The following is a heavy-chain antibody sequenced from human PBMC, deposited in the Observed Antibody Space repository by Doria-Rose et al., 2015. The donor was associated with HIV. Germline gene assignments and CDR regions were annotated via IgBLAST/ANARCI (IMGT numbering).Heavy chain of an antibody. J-gene: IGHJ4*02. CDR1: GVSLSSPGMG. CDR3: ARIKSSRWYHKYYFDF. V-gene: IGHV2-26*01. Sequence: SGPVLVKPTETLTLTCTVSGVSLSSPGMGVSWIRQPPGKALEWLANIFSDDERSYKTSPKSRLIISRSTSKSQVVLTMTDMDPVDTATYYCARIKSSRWYHKYYFDFWGQGTLVIVSA. D-gene: IGHD6-13*01. CDR2: IFSDDER.